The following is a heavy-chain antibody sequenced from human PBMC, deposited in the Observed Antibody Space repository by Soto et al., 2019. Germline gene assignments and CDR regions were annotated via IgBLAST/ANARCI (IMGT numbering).Heavy chain of an antibody. Sequence: QVQLVQSGAEVKKPGSSVKVSCKASGGTFSSYAISWVRQAPGQGLEWMGGIIPIFGTANYAQKFQGRVTIPADQPPSTAHMRLSSLKSENTAEYYSERAVVEVAATHNWYDPWGQRTLVTVSS. D-gene: IGHD2-15*01. J-gene: IGHJ5*02. CDR3: ERAVVEVAATHNWYDP. CDR1: GGTFSSYA. V-gene: IGHV1-69*01. CDR2: IIPIFGTA.